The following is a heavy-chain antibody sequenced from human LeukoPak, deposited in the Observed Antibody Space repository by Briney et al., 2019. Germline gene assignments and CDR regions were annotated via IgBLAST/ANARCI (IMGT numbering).Heavy chain of an antibody. CDR1: GFTFSDYH. V-gene: IGHV3-11*05. J-gene: IGHJ5*02. CDR3: AREPFGDIRDILTGYYH. CDR2: ISSSSDYT. D-gene: IGHD3-9*01. Sequence: GGSLRLSCAASGFTFSDYHMSWIRQAPGKGLEWVSDISSSSDYTNYADSVKGRFTISRDNSKNTLYLQVNSLRAEDTAVYYCAREPFGDIRDILTGYYHWGQGTLVTVSS.